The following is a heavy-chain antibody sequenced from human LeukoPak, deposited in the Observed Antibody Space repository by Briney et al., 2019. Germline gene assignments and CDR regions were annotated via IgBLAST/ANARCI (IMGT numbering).Heavy chain of an antibody. CDR2: ISGSGGST. Sequence: PGGSLRLSCAASGFTFSSYAMSWVRQAPGKGLEWVSAISGSGGSTYYADSVKGRFTISRDNSKNTLYLQMNSLRAEDTAVFHCAKDSRYGSGSFHHFYYGMDVWGQGTTVTVSS. CDR3: AKDSRYGSGSFHHFYYGMDV. CDR1: GFTFSSYA. D-gene: IGHD3-10*01. J-gene: IGHJ6*02. V-gene: IGHV3-23*01.